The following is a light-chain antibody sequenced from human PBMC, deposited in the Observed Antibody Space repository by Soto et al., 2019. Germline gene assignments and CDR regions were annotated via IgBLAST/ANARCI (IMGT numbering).Light chain of an antibody. V-gene: IGLV2-11*01. Sequence: QSVLTQPRSVSGSPGQSVTISCTGTSSDVGGYNYVSWYQQHPGKAPKLMIYDVGKRPSGVPDRFSGSKSGNTASLTISGLQAEDEADYYCCSYAGSYTYVFGTGTEVTVL. CDR3: CSYAGSYTYV. CDR2: DVG. CDR1: SSDVGGYNY. J-gene: IGLJ1*01.